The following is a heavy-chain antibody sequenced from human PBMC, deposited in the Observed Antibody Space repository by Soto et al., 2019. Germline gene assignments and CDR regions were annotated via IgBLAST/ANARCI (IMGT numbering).Heavy chain of an antibody. J-gene: IGHJ5*02. Sequence: GESLTISCQGSGYSFTNYWVGWVRQIPGRGLEWMGIIHPGDSDTRYSPFFQGQVTISADKSISTAYLQWSSLKASDTAMYYCARLNRYSSTWFEGWFDPWGQGTLVTVSS. CDR1: GYSFTNYW. CDR2: IHPGDSDT. D-gene: IGHD6-13*01. V-gene: IGHV5-51*01. CDR3: ARLNRYSSTWFEGWFDP.